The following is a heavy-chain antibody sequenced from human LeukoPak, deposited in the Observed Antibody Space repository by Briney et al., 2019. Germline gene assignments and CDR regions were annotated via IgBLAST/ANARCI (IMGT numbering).Heavy chain of an antibody. V-gene: IGHV4-34*01. CDR2: INHSGST. D-gene: IGHD3-3*01. Sequence: SETLSLTCAVYGGSFSGYYWNWIRQPPGKGLEWIGEINHSGSTNYNPSLKSRVTISLDTSKNQFSLELSSVTAADTAVYYCARGKFLTYYDFWSGDYYYMDVWGKGTTVTVSS. J-gene: IGHJ6*03. CDR1: GGSFSGYY. CDR3: ARGKFLTYYDFWSGDYYYMDV.